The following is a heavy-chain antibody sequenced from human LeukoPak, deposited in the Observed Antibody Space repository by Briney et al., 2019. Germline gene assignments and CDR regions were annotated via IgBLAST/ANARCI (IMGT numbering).Heavy chain of an antibody. J-gene: IGHJ4*02. CDR3: ARRGEDGFGYRY. V-gene: IGHV3-74*01. CDR2: INTDGSDT. CDR1: GSTFSNYW. Sequence: PGGSLRLSCVVSGSTFSNYWMHWVRQAPGKGLVWVSRINTDGSDTSCVDSVRGRFTVSRDNAKNTLYLQMNSLRSEDTAVYYCARRGEDGFGYRYWGQGTLVTVSS. D-gene: IGHD5-12*01.